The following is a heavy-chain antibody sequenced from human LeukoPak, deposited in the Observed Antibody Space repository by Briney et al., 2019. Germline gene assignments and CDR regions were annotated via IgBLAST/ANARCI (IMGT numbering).Heavy chain of an antibody. CDR3: ARVTYYYDSSGYYYFDY. J-gene: IGHJ4*02. D-gene: IGHD3-22*01. V-gene: IGHV4-38-2*02. Sequence: PSETLSFTCTVSGYSISSGYYWGWIRQPPGKGLEWIGSIYHSGSTYYNPSLKSRVTISVDTSKNQFSLKLSSVTAADTAMYYCARVTYYYDSSGYYYFDYWGQGTLVTVSS. CDR2: IYHSGST. CDR1: GYSISSGYY.